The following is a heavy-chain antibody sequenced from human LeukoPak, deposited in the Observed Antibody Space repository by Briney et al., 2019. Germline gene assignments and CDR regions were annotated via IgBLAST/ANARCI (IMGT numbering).Heavy chain of an antibody. J-gene: IGHJ4*02. CDR1: GYSISSGYY. Sequence: SETLSLTCTVSGYSISSGYYWGWIRQPPGKGLEWIGSIYHSGSTNYNPSLKSRVTISVDTSKNQFSLKLSSVTAADTAVYYCARDRGYSGLDYWGQGTLVTVSS. CDR3: ARDRGYSGLDY. D-gene: IGHD5-12*01. CDR2: IYHSGST. V-gene: IGHV4-38-2*02.